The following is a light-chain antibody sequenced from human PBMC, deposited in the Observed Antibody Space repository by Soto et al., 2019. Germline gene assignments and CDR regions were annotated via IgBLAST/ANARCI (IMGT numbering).Light chain of an antibody. CDR1: SSDVGGYNY. CDR2: DVS. J-gene: IGLJ1*01. V-gene: IGLV2-14*01. Sequence: QSLLTQPASVTRSPGQSITISCTRTSSDVGGYNYVSWYQQHPGKAPKLMIYDVSNRPSGVSNRFSGSKSGNTASLTISGLQAEDEADYYCSSYTSSSTLYVFGTGTKVTVL. CDR3: SSYTSSSTLYV.